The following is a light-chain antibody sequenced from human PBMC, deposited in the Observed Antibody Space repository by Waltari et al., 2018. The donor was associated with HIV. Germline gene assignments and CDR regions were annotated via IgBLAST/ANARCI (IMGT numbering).Light chain of an antibody. CDR3: CSYGGSYTWV. J-gene: IGLJ3*02. CDR2: DVS. V-gene: IGLV2-11*01. Sequence: QSALTHPRSVSGSPGQSVTISCTGTSRYVCGYNYVSWYQQHPGKAPKLMIYDVSKRPSGVPARFSASKSGNTASLTISGLQAEDESDYYCCSYGGSYTWVFGGGTKLTVL. CDR1: SRYVCGYNY.